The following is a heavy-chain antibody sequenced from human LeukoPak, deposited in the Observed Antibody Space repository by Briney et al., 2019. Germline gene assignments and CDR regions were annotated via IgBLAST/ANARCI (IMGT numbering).Heavy chain of an antibody. CDR2: IYSGGST. CDR1: GFTVSNNY. CDR3: AKRGLGYCSSTSCYNDAFDI. V-gene: IGHV3-66*04. D-gene: IGHD2-2*01. J-gene: IGHJ3*02. Sequence: GGSLRLSCAASGFTVSNNYMSWVRQAPGKGLEWVSVIYSGGSTYYADSVKGRFTISRDNAKNSVYLQMNSLRVEDTAVYYCAKRGLGYCSSTSCYNDAFDIWGQGTMVTVSS.